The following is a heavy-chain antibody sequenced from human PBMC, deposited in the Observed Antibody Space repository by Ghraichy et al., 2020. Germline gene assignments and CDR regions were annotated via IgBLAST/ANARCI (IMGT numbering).Heavy chain of an antibody. CDR3: AKDLTSSCASCPATRNFDY. J-gene: IGHJ4*02. D-gene: IGHD2-2*01. CDR2: ISGGGGST. V-gene: IGHV3-23*01. CDR1: GFTFSSYA. Sequence: GGSLRLSCAASGFTFSSYAMSWVRQAPGKGLEWVSAISGGGGSTYSADSVKGRFTISRDNSKNTLYLQMNSLRAEDAAVYYCAKDLTSSCASCPATRNFDYWGQGTLVTISS.